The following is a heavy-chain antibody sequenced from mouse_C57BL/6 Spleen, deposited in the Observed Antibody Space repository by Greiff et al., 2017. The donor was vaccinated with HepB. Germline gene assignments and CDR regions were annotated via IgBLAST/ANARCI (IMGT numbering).Heavy chain of an antibody. CDR3: APDYYGSPPFAY. Sequence: VQLQQSGAELVKPGASVKLSCTASGFNIKDYYMHWVKQRTEQGLEWIGRIDPEDGETKYAPKFQGKATITADTSSNTANLQLRSLTYEDTAVYYCAPDYYGSPPFAYWGQGTLVTVSA. V-gene: IGHV14-2*01. J-gene: IGHJ3*01. CDR2: IDPEDGET. D-gene: IGHD1-1*01. CDR1: GFNIKDYY.